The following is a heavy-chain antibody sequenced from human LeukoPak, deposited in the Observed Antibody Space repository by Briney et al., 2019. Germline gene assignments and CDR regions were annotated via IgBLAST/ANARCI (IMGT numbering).Heavy chain of an antibody. CDR3: VSGDILTGTLDY. Sequence: PGGSLRLSCAASGFTFSSYEMNWVRQAPGEGLEWVSYISSSGSTIYYADSVKGRFTISRDNAKNSLYLQMNSLRAEDTAVYYCVSGDILTGTLDYWGQATLVTVS. CDR1: GFTFSSYE. J-gene: IGHJ4*02. V-gene: IGHV3-48*03. CDR2: ISSSGSTI. D-gene: IGHD3-9*01.